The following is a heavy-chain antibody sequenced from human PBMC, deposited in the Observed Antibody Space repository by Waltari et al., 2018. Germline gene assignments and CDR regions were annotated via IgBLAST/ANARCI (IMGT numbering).Heavy chain of an antibody. D-gene: IGHD5-12*01. CDR3: ATYIGASVGTAAFDV. V-gene: IGHV4-39*01. Sequence: QLQLQESGPRLVRPSETLSLICRVSGVSITSNRHYWAWIRQSPGQGLEWLGTVSYRGTTYISPSLKSRVSVSRDTAKNQVSLILGSVTAADMAVYYCATYIGASVGTAAFDVWGQGTMVTVSS. CDR2: VSYRGTT. CDR1: GVSITSNRHY. J-gene: IGHJ3*01.